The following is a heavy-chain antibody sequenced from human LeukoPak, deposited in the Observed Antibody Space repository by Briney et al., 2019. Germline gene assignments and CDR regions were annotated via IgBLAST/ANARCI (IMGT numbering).Heavy chain of an antibody. CDR3: ATIAAAGTY. CDR1: GFTFSGSA. V-gene: IGHV3-73*01. CDR2: IRSKANSYAT. J-gene: IGHJ4*02. Sequence: GGSLKPSCAASGFTFSGSAMHWVRQASGKGLEWVGRIRSKANSYATAYAASVKGRFTISRDDSKNTAYLQMNSLKTEDTAVYYCATIAAAGTYWGQGTLVTVSS. D-gene: IGHD6-13*01.